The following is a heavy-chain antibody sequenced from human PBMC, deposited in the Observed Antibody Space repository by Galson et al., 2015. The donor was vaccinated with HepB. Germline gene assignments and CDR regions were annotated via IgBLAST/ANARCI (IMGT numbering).Heavy chain of an antibody. CDR3: AKDSGYYDVNWFDP. CDR2: ISGSGGNT. D-gene: IGHD3-22*01. J-gene: IGHJ5*02. V-gene: IGHV3-23*01. CDR1: GFTFSSHA. Sequence: SLRLSCAASGFTFSSHAMSWVRQAPGKGLEWISGISGSGGNTYYADSVKGRFTISRDNSKNTVYLQMNSLRAEDTAVYYCAKDSGYYDVNWFDPWGQGTLVTVSS.